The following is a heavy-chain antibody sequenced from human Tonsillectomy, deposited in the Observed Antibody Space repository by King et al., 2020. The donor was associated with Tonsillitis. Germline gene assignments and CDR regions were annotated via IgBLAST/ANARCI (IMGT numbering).Heavy chain of an antibody. D-gene: IGHD3-22*01. Sequence: VQLVESGGGVVQPGRSLRLSCAASGFTFNIYAIHWVRQAPGRGLEWVAVISYDGSNKFYADSVKGRFTISRENSNNTLYLQMNSLRSEDTAVYYCARDRSGYYFPSDRSLIGEPESYLDYWGQGNLVTVSS. CDR3: ARDRSGYYFPSDRSLIGEPESYLDY. J-gene: IGHJ4*02. V-gene: IGHV3-30-3*01. CDR2: ISYDGSNK. CDR1: GFTFNIYA.